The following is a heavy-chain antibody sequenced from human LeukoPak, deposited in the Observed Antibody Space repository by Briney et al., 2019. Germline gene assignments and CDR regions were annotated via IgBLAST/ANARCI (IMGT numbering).Heavy chain of an antibody. CDR2: IYYSGST. CDR1: GGSISTYY. Sequence: LGTLSLTCTVPGGSISTYYWSWIRQPPGKGLEWVGYIYYSGSTKYNPSLKSRVTISVDKSKNQVSLKLSSVTAADTAVYYCARPHGTGSYDKGMYVWGQGTTGTASS. J-gene: IGHJ6*02. CDR3: ARPHGTGSYDKGMYV. D-gene: IGHD3-10*01. V-gene: IGHV4-59*08.